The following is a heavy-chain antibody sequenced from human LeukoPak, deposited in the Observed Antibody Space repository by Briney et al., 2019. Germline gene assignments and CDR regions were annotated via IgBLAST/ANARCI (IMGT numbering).Heavy chain of an antibody. CDR2: ISGSGGST. V-gene: IGHV3-23*01. Sequence: GGSLRLSCAASGFTFSSYAMSWVRQAPGKGLEWVSGISGSGGSTYYADSVKGRFTISRDNSKDTLYVQMNSLRAEDTAVYYCAKGVYSSSWYYNDYWGQGTLVTVSS. J-gene: IGHJ4*02. CDR3: AKGVYSSSWYYNDY. CDR1: GFTFSSYA. D-gene: IGHD6-13*01.